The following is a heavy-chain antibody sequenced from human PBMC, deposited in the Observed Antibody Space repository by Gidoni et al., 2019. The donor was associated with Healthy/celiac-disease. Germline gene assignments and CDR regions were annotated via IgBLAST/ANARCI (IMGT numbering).Heavy chain of an antibody. D-gene: IGHD4-17*01. Sequence: EVQLVESGGGLVQPGGSLRRSCAASGFPVSSYAMSWVRQAPGKGLEWVSAISGSGGSTYYADSVKGRFTISRDNSKNTLYLQMNSLRAEDTAVYYCAKGLYGDYVPPGYWGQGTLVTVSS. CDR2: ISGSGGST. J-gene: IGHJ4*02. CDR3: AKGLYGDYVPPGY. V-gene: IGHV3-23*04. CDR1: GFPVSSYA.